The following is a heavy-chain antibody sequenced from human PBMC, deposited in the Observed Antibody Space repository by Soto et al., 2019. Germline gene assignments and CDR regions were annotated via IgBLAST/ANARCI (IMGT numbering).Heavy chain of an antibody. V-gene: IGHV3-48*02. D-gene: IGHD2-15*01. J-gene: IGHJ4*02. CDR2: ISSGPVTT. CDR1: EFTFSSYG. Sequence: EVQLVNSGGGLVQPGGSLRLSCVASEFTFSSYGMNWVRQAPGKGLEWVSYISSGPVTTNYADSVKGRFTISRDNAKSSLFLQLNSLRDDDTAVYYCARGGAARPDYWGQGTLVIVSS. CDR3: ARGGAARPDY.